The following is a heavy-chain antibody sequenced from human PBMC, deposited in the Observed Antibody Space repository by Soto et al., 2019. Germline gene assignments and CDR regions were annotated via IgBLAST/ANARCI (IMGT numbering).Heavy chain of an antibody. CDR1: GFTFSSYA. J-gene: IGHJ3*02. D-gene: IGHD3-10*01. Sequence: EVQLLESGGGLVQPGGSLRLSCAASGFTFSSYAMSWVRQAPGKGLEWVSAISGSGGSTYYADSVKGRFTISRDNSKNTLYLRMNSLRAEDTAVYYCAKCGSGSYYIGGAAAFDIWGQGTMVTVSS. V-gene: IGHV3-23*01. CDR3: AKCGSGSYYIGGAAAFDI. CDR2: ISGSGGST.